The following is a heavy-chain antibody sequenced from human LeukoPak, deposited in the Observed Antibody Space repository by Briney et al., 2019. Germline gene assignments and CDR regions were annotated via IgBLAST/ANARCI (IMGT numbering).Heavy chain of an antibody. V-gene: IGHV1-69*05. J-gene: IGHJ4*02. CDR2: IIPIFGTA. Sequence: SVKVSCKASGGTFSSYAISWVRQAPGQGLEWMGGIIPIFGTANYAQKFQGRVTITTDESTSTAYMELSSPRSEDTAVYYCARSYYYDSSGYTYFDYWGQGTLVTVSS. CDR1: GGTFSSYA. CDR3: ARSYYYDSSGYTYFDY. D-gene: IGHD3-22*01.